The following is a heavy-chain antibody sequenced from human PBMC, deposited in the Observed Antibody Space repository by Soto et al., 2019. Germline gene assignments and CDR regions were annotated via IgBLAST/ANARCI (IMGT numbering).Heavy chain of an antibody. J-gene: IGHJ4*02. D-gene: IGHD3-22*01. V-gene: IGHV1-18*01. Sequence: ASVKVSCKASGYTFTSYGISWVRQAPGQGIEWTGWISTYNGNTNYAKKHQGRVTMTTYTSTSTAYMELRSLRSDDTAVYYCVRGRQGLLDHYYHSYFDYWGQGTLVTVSS. CDR2: ISTYNGNT. CDR1: GYTFTSYG. CDR3: VRGRQGLLDHYYHSYFDY.